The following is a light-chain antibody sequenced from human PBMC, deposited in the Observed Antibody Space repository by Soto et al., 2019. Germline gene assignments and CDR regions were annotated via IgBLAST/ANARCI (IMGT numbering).Light chain of an antibody. CDR1: QSSSSW. CDR2: KAS. J-gene: IGKJ1*01. CDR3: QQYSDNWT. Sequence: DIQMTQSPSTLSASVGDRVTITCRASQSSSSWLAWYQQKPGTAPKLLIYKASTLQSGVPSRFSGSGSGTEFTITISSLEPDDFATYYCQQYSDNWTFGQGTKVEIK. V-gene: IGKV1-5*03.